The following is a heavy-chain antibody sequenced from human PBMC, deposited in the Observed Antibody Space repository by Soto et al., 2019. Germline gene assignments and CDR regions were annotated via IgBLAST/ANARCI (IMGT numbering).Heavy chain of an antibody. D-gene: IGHD1-26*01. Sequence: EVQLVESGGGLVRPGGSLRLSCAASEFTFSYCWRHWVRQAPGKGLVWVSRIHSDGSCITYADFVKGRIIISRDNARNTVNLQKNSVRVEDTAVYYCARGDRGAFDLWGQGTVVTVSS. V-gene: IGHV3-74*01. CDR1: EFTFSYCW. CDR3: ARGDRGAFDL. J-gene: IGHJ3*01. CDR2: IHSDGSCI.